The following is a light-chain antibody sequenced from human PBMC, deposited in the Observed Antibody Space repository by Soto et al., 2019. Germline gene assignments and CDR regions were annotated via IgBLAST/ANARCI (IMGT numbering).Light chain of an antibody. Sequence: QTVVTQEPSLTVSPGGTVILTCASSTGAVTSGHYPNWFQQKPGQTPRALIYSTSNKYSWTPARFSGSLLGGKAALTLSGVQPEDEAEYYCLLYYGGALFGGGTQLTVL. CDR3: LLYYGGAL. V-gene: IGLV7-43*01. CDR2: STS. J-gene: IGLJ2*01. CDR1: TGAVTSGHY.